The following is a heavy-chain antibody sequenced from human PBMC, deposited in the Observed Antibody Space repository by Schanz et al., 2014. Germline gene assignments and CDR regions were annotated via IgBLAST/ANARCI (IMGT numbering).Heavy chain of an antibody. D-gene: IGHD2-15*01. CDR1: GFTFSSYS. J-gene: IGHJ6*02. V-gene: IGHV3-23*01. Sequence: EGQLLESGGGLIQPGGSLRLSCAASGFTFSSYSMNWVRQAPGKGLEWVSTISASGGSTYYANSVKGRFTISRDNSKNILYLQMNSLRAEDTAVYYCAKARRKSNCSGGRCFHYSYYGMDVWGQGTTVTVSS. CDR3: AKARRKSNCSGGRCFHYSYYGMDV. CDR2: ISASGGST.